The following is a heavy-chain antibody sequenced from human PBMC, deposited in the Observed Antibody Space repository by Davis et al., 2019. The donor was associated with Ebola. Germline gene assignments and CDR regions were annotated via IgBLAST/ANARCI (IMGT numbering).Heavy chain of an antibody. CDR3: ARDSGRGWFDP. V-gene: IGHV4-59*01. CDR2: IYYSGST. CDR1: GGSFSGYY. J-gene: IGHJ5*02. Sequence: MPSETLSLTCAVYGGSFSGYYWSWIRQPPGKGLEWIGYIYYSGSTNYNPSLKSRVTISVDTSKNQFSLKLSSVTAADTAVYYCARDSGRGWFDPWGQGTLVTVSS. D-gene: IGHD3-10*01.